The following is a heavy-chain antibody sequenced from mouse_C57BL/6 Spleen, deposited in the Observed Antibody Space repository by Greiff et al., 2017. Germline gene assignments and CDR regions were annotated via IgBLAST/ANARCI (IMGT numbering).Heavy chain of an antibody. J-gene: IGHJ3*01. V-gene: IGHV1-18*01. CDR3: ARSYGNWFAY. D-gene: IGHD2-10*02. Sequence: LVKPGASVKIPCKASGYTFTDYNMDWVKQSHGKSLEWIGDINPNNGGTIYNQKFKGKATLTVDKSSSTAYMELRSLTSEDTAVYYCARSYGNWFAYWGQGTLVTVSA. CDR2: INPNNGGT. CDR1: GYTFTDYN.